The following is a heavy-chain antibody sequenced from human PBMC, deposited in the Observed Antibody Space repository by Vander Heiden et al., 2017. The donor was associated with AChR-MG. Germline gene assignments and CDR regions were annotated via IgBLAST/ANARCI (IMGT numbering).Heavy chain of an antibody. J-gene: IGHJ5*02. CDR2: ITPGGGRT. CDR1: GHTFPTHH. V-gene: IGHV1-46*01. CDR3: ARDVFFNSGCDGGGFDP. D-gene: IGHD6-25*01. Sequence: QAQRVQSGAAVKKPRASVKLSCQASGHTFPTHHMPWVRQAPGQGLELMGEITPGGGRTTYAQKFQGRARMTRDTSTSTFYMEVSSLGSDDTAVDYCARDVFFNSGCDGGGFDPWGQGTLVTVTS.